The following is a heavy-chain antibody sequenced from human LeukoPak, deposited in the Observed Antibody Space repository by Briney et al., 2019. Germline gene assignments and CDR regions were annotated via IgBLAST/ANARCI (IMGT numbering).Heavy chain of an antibody. CDR3: ARVIAATGTHYYYGMDV. Sequence: GASVKVSCKASGYTFTSYYMHWVRQAPGQGLEWMGIINPSGGSTSYAQKFQGRVTMTRDTSTSTVYMELSSLRSEDTAVYYCARVIAATGTHYYYGMDVWGQGTTVTVSS. V-gene: IGHV1-46*01. D-gene: IGHD6-13*01. CDR2: INPSGGST. J-gene: IGHJ6*02. CDR1: GYTFTSYY.